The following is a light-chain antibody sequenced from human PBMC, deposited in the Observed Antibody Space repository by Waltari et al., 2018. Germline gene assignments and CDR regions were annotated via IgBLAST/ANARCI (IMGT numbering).Light chain of an antibody. J-gene: IGKJ1*01. CDR3: QQGGSFPPT. CDR1: QDISGF. Sequence: DIQMTQSPSSVSASVGDRVIITCRASQDISGFLAWYQQKPGKGPKLLIYSASNLQTGVPSRFSGGGSGTELTLTISGLQSEDYATYFCQQGGSFPPTFGQGTKVEIE. V-gene: IGKV1-12*01. CDR2: SAS.